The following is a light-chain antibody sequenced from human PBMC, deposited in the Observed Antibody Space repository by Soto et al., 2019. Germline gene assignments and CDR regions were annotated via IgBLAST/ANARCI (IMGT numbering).Light chain of an antibody. CDR1: QSISTY. V-gene: IGKV3-11*01. CDR2: DAS. Sequence: MLVRRAGVTLCLWRGQRPTLSCRASQSISTYLAWYQVKPGQAPRLLIYDASSRATGVPARFSGSGSGTDFSLTISSLEPEDVAVYYCQQRSQWPPMTFGQGTRLEIK. CDR3: QQRSQWPPMT. J-gene: IGKJ5*01.